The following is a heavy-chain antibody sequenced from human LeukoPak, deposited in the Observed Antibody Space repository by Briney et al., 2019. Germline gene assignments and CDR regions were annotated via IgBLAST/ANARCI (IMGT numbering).Heavy chain of an antibody. Sequence: ASVTVSCKASGYTFSSYGINWVRLAPGRGPEWMASINPQKRDTHYAQNFQGRVTVTAGTSTNTAYMELRSLGSDDTAIYYCARRKYGADYNGMDVWGQGTTVTVSS. J-gene: IGHJ6*02. V-gene: IGHV1-18*01. CDR3: ARRKYGADYNGMDV. D-gene: IGHD4/OR15-4a*01. CDR2: INPQKRDT. CDR1: GYTFSSYG.